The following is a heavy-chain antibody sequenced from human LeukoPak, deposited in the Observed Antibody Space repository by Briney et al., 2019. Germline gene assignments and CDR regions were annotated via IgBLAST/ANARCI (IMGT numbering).Heavy chain of an antibody. CDR2: IYTGGNT. CDR1: GFTVSSTY. V-gene: IGHV3-66*01. J-gene: IGHJ4*02. CDR3: ATISDLLYYFDS. Sequence: GGSLRLSCAASGFTVSSTYMSWVRQAPGKGLEWASLIYTGGNTYYADSVKGRFTLSRDNSKNTVYLQMNSLRVEDTAMYYCATISDLLYYFDSWGQGTLVTVSS.